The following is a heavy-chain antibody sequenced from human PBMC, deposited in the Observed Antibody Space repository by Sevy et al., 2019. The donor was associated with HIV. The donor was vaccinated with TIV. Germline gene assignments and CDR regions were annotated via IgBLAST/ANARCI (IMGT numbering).Heavy chain of an antibody. CDR1: GFAFSTHA. CDR3: AREAVVAANVGGFDY. D-gene: IGHD2-15*01. CDR2: ISYEGTET. V-gene: IGHV3-30-3*01. Sequence: GGSLRLSCAASGFAFSTHAMHWVRQAPGKGLEWVAVISYEGTETFYAASVEGRFTISRDNAKNSLYLQMNSLRAEDTAVYYCAREAVVAANVGGFDYWGQGTLVTVSS. J-gene: IGHJ4*02.